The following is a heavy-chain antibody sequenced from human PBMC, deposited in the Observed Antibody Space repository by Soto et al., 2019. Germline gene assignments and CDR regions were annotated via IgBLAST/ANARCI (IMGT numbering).Heavy chain of an antibody. CDR3: ERDRAAYNWLDC. CDR1: GYNFTSHW. V-gene: IGHV5-51*01. J-gene: IGHJ4*02. CDR2: IYPGDSDT. Sequence: GESLKISCKGSGYNFTSHWIAWVRQMPGKGLELMGIIYPGDSDTRYSPSFQGQVTISADKSISTAYLQWDSLKASDTAMYYCERDRAAYNWLDCWGQGTLVTVSS. D-gene: IGHD1-1*01.